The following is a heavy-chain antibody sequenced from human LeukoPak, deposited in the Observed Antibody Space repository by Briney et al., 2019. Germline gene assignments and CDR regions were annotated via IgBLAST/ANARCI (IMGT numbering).Heavy chain of an antibody. J-gene: IGHJ4*02. D-gene: IGHD3-9*01. Sequence: PSETLSLTCTVSGGPISHYYWSWVRQPPGKGLEWIGYVFPGGTTNFKPSLRSRVTMSVDTSKKQFFLKLSAVTAADTAVYYCARQGSDVLTCYVLDYWGQGALVTVSS. CDR2: VFPGGTT. CDR1: GGPISHYY. V-gene: IGHV4-4*09. CDR3: ARQGSDVLTCYVLDY.